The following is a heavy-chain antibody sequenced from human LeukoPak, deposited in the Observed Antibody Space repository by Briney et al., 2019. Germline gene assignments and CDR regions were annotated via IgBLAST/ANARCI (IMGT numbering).Heavy chain of an antibody. V-gene: IGHV3-7*03. CDR3: ATSGYSGYGIDY. J-gene: IGHJ4*02. CDR2: IKQDGSEK. Sequence: GGSLRLSCAASGFTFSSYWMSRVRQAPGKGLEWVANIKQDGSEKYYVDSVKGRFTISRDNAKNSLYLEMNSLRVEDTAVYYCATSGYSGYGIDYWGQGTLVAVSS. CDR1: GFTFSSYW. D-gene: IGHD5-12*01.